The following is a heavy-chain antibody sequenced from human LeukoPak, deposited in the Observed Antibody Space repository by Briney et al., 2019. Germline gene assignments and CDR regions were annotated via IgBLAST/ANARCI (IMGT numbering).Heavy chain of an antibody. CDR1: GYTFTGYY. J-gene: IGHJ4*02. V-gene: IGHV1-2*02. Sequence: ASVKGSCKASGYTFTGYYMHWVRQAPGQGLEWMGWINPNSGGTNYAQKFQGRVTMTRDTSISTAYMELSRLRSDDTAVYYCARDYHDSSGYYYVLDYWGQGTLVTVSS. CDR2: INPNSGGT. D-gene: IGHD3-22*01. CDR3: ARDYHDSSGYYYVLDY.